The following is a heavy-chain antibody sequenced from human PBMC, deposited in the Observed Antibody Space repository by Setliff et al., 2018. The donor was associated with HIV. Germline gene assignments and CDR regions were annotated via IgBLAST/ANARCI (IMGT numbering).Heavy chain of an antibody. D-gene: IGHD2-2*01. J-gene: IGHJ4*02. CDR2: VHNSGST. CDR3: ARQVPFSCSGTGCFDDY. Sequence: GSLRLSCAASGFTFSNAWMNWVRQPPGKGLEWIGSVHNSGSTYYNPSVKSRVTISVDTSKNQLSLKLTSVTAADTAVYYCARQVPFSCSGTGCFDDYWGQGTLVTVSS. V-gene: IGHV4-38-2*01. CDR1: GFTFSNAW.